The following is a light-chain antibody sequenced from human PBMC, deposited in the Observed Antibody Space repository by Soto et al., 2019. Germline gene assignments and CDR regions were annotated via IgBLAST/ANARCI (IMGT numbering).Light chain of an antibody. CDR1: QSVSSSY. J-gene: IGKJ1*01. CDR2: RTS. Sequence: EIVLTESPGTLSLSPGERATLSCRACQSVSSSYLAWYQQKPGQAPRLLIYRTSNRATGIPDRFSGSGSGTDFTLTISRLEPEDFAVYWCQQYDSSPRTFGQGTMVDIK. CDR3: QQYDSSPRT. V-gene: IGKV3-20*01.